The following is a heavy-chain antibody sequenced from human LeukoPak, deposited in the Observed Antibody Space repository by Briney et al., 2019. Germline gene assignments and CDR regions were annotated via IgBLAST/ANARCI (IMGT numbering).Heavy chain of an antibody. CDR3: ARVQRYCSSTSCQGFDY. CDR1: GGSISSGGYY. CDR2: IYYSGST. V-gene: IGHV4-31*03. D-gene: IGHD2-2*01. J-gene: IGHJ4*02. Sequence: PSQTLSLTCTVSGGSISSGGYYSSWIRQHPGKGLEWIGYIYYSGSTYYNPSLKSRFTISVDTSKNQFSLKLSSVTAADTAVYYCARVQRYCSSTSCQGFDYWGQGTLVTVSS.